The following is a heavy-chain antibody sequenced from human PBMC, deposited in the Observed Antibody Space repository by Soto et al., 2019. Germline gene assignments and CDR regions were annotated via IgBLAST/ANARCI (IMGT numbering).Heavy chain of an antibody. Sequence: EVHLVQSGAEVKKPGESLKISCKVSGYNFTTHWIAWVRQMPGKGLEWVGIIYPGDSDTRYGPSFQGQVTISADKSITTAYLQWNSLKASDTAMYYCARREGQWLVNYWYFDFWGPGTPVTVSS. J-gene: IGHJ2*01. CDR3: ARREGQWLVNYWYFDF. D-gene: IGHD6-19*01. CDR1: GYNFTTHW. CDR2: IYPGDSDT. V-gene: IGHV5-51*01.